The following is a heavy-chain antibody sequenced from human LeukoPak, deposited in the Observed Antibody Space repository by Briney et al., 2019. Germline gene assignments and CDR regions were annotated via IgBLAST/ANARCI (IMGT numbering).Heavy chain of an antibody. V-gene: IGHV3-7*01. Sequence: GGSLRLSCVVSGLTFSRETMGWVRQAPGKGLEWVANIKQGGSEKYYVDSVKGRFTISRDSAKNSLYLQMNSLRAEDTAVYYCARDAYRDRYFDYWGQGTLVTVSS. CDR3: ARDAYRDRYFDY. D-gene: IGHD4-11*01. CDR2: IKQGGSEK. CDR1: GLTFSRET. J-gene: IGHJ4*02.